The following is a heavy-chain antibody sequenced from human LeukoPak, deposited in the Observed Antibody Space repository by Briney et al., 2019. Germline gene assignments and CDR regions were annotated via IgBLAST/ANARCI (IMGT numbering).Heavy chain of an antibody. J-gene: IGHJ3*02. CDR2: ISFDGADK. D-gene: IGHD1-26*01. CDR1: GFTFSDYA. Sequence: GGSLRLSCAASGFTFSDYAMSWVRQVPDKGLEWVTIISFDGADKYCADSVKGRFTISRDNSRNTLYLQMNSLRPEDTAVYYCAKSGSHNAFDTWGQGTMVTVSS. CDR3: AKSGSHNAFDT. V-gene: IGHV3-30-3*01.